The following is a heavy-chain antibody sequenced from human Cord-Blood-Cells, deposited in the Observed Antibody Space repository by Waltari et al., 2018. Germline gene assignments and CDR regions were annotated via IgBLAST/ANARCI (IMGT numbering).Heavy chain of an antibody. CDR1: GGSISSGSYY. V-gene: IGHV4-61*09. Sequence: QVQLQESGPGLVKPSQTLSLTCTVSGGSISSGSYYWSWIRQPARKGLEWIGYIYTSGSTNYNPSLKSRVTISVDTSKNQFSLKLSSVTAADTAVYYCARDNSGDDAFDIWGQGTMVTVSS. CDR2: IYTSGST. D-gene: IGHD7-27*01. CDR3: ARDNSGDDAFDI. J-gene: IGHJ3*02.